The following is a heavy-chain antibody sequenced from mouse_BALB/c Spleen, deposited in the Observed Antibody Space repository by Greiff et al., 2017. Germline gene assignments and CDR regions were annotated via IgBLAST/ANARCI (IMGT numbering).Heavy chain of an antibody. V-gene: IGHV1-80*01. CDR3: ARALRDGYYVGAD. CDR1: GYAFSSYW. Sequence: VKLMESGAELVRPGSSVKISCKASGYAFSSYWMNWVKQRPGQGLEWIGQIYPGDGDTNYNGKFKGKATLTADKSSSTAYMQLSSLTSEDSAVYFCARALRDGYYVGADWGQGTLVTVSA. D-gene: IGHD2-3*01. J-gene: IGHJ3*01. CDR2: IYPGDGDT.